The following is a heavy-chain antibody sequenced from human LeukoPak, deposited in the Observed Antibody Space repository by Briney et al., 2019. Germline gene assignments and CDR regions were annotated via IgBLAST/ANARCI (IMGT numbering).Heavy chain of an antibody. V-gene: IGHV3-23*01. CDR2: ISGSGGST. CDR3: AKDCSGGSCQDTFDY. D-gene: IGHD2-15*01. J-gene: IGHJ4*02. Sequence: GGSLRLSCAASGFTFSSYAMSWVRQAPGKGLDWVSAISGSGGSTYYADSVKGRFTISRDNSKNTLYLQMNSLRAEDTAVYYCAKDCSGGSCQDTFDYWGQGTLVTVSS. CDR1: GFTFSSYA.